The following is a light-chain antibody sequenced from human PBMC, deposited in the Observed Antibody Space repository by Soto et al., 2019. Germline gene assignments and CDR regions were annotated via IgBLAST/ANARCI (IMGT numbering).Light chain of an antibody. CDR3: QQYGSSPRT. CDR1: QSVRSNY. J-gene: IGKJ1*01. CDR2: GVS. V-gene: IGKV3-20*01. Sequence: EIVLTQSPGTLSLSPGERATLSCRASQSVRSNYLAWCQQKPGQAPRLLIYGVSSRATGIPDRFSGSGSGTDFTLTISRLEPEDFAVYYCQQYGSSPRTFGQGTRVEIK.